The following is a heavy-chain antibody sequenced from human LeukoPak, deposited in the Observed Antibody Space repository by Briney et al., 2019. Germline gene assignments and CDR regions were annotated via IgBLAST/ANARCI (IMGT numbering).Heavy chain of an antibody. Sequence: GGSLRLSCAASGFTFSSYGMHWVHQAPGKGLEWVAVISYDGSNKYYADSVKGRFTISRDNSKNTLYLQMNSLRAEDTAVYYCAKDLREYCSGGSCSTPFDYWGQGTLVTVSS. CDR3: AKDLREYCSGGSCSTPFDY. CDR2: ISYDGSNK. D-gene: IGHD2-15*01. V-gene: IGHV3-30*18. CDR1: GFTFSSYG. J-gene: IGHJ4*02.